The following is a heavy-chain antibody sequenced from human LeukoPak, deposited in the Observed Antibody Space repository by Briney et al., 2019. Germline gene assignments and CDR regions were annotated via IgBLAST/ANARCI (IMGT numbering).Heavy chain of an antibody. V-gene: IGHV1-69*06. CDR1: GGTFSSYA. CDR3: ATWMHQNTIFGVANGANFDY. CDR2: IIPIFGTA. Sequence: GASVKVSCKASGGTFSSYAISWVRQAPGQGLEWMGGIIPIFGTANYAQKFQGRVTITADKSTSTAYMELSSLRSEDTAVYYCATWMHQNTIFGVANGANFDYWGQGTLVTVSS. J-gene: IGHJ4*02. D-gene: IGHD3-3*01.